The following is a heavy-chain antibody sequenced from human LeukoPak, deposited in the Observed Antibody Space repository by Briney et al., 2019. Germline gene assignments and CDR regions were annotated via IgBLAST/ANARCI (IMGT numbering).Heavy chain of an antibody. J-gene: IGHJ4*02. V-gene: IGHV1-18*01. D-gene: IGHD3-22*01. CDR2: ISVHNGNT. CDR1: GYTFTYFG. Sequence: VASVKVSCKASGYTFTYFGLSWVRQAPGQGLEWLGSISVHNGNTKYAPKFQGRVTTTTDTSTSTAYLELRSLRSDDTAVYYCARGLYDGDYWGQGSLVTVSS. CDR3: ARGLYDGDY.